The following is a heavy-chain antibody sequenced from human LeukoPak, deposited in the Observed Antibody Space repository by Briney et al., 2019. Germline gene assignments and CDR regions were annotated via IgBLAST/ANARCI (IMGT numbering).Heavy chain of an antibody. Sequence: ALVTVSCTASGYTFTSYGISWVRQAPGQGLEWMGWISAYNGNTNYAQKLQGRVTMTTDTSTSTAYMELRSLRSDDTAVYYCARGAVGSGTLSYWGQGTLVTVSS. V-gene: IGHV1-18*01. D-gene: IGHD3-10*01. J-gene: IGHJ4*02. CDR1: GYTFTSYG. CDR3: ARGAVGSGTLSY. CDR2: ISAYNGNT.